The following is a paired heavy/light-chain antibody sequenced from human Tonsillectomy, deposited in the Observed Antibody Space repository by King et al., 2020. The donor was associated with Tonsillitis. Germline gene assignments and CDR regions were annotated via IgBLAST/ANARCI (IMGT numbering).Light chain of an antibody. J-gene: IGLJ2*01. CDR2: EVS. CDR1: GMDVGGYNS. Sequence: QSALTQPPSASGSPGQSVTMSCSGSGMDVGGYNSVSWYQQYPGKAPKLIIYEVSKRPSGVPDRFSGSKSGNTASLTVSGVQTEDEADYYCGSYGGFFTVVFGGGTKLTVL. V-gene: IGLV2-8*01. CDR3: GSYGGFFTVV.
Heavy chain of an antibody. CDR3: ARLMGTSATTDSAMDV. CDR1: GFTLSNHI. Sequence: QVQLVESGGGVVQPGESLRLSCAASGFTLSNHIMYWVRQAPGKGLEWLALLYYDGRVDSYTESVKGRFTISRDTSKNMLHLQMHSLRAEDSAVYYCARLMGTSATTDSAMDVWGQGTTVTVSS. D-gene: IGHD2-8*01. CDR2: LYYDGRVD. J-gene: IGHJ6*02. V-gene: IGHV3-30*03.